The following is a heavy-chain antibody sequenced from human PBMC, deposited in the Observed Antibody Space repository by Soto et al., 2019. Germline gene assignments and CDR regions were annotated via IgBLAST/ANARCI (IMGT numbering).Heavy chain of an antibody. Sequence: EVQVVESGGGLIQPGGSLRLSCAASGFTVSSSHMTWVRRAPGKGLEWVSLLYGGRSAFYADSVKGRFTISRDSSRNTVYLQMNSLRAEDTAVYYCARGRVFSDFWTGYYVDYWGQGTLGTVSS. V-gene: IGHV3-53*01. CDR3: ARGRVFSDFWTGYYVDY. J-gene: IGHJ4*02. CDR1: GFTVSSSH. CDR2: LYGGRSA. D-gene: IGHD3-3*01.